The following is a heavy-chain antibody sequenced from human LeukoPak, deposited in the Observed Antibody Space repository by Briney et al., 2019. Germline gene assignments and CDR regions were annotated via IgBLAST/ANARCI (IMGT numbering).Heavy chain of an antibody. CDR2: ISSSSSYI. V-gene: IGHV3-21*01. D-gene: IGHD3-22*01. CDR3: ARVQYYYDSSGYYYFDY. CDR1: GFTFSSYS. Sequence: GGSLRLSCAASGFTFSSYSMNWVRQAPGKGLEWVSSISSSSSYIYYADSVKGRFTISRDNAKNSLYLQMNSLGAEDTAVYYCARVQYYYDSSGYYYFDYWGQGTLVTVSS. J-gene: IGHJ4*02.